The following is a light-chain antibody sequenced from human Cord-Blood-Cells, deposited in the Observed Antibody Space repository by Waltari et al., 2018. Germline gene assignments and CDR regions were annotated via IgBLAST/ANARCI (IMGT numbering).Light chain of an antibody. J-gene: IGLJ1*01. CDR3: QAWDSSTYV. CDR2: QDS. Sequence: SYELTPPPSVSVSPGQTASIHCSGDKLGDNYSCWYQQKPGQSPVLVIYQDSKRPSGIPERFSGSNSGNTATLTISGTQAMDEADYYCQAWDSSTYVFGTGTKVTVL. CDR1: KLGDNY. V-gene: IGLV3-1*01.